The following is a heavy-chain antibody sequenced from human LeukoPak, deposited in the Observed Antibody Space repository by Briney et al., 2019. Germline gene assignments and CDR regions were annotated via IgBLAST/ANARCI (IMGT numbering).Heavy chain of an antibody. V-gene: IGHV3-30*18. CDR3: AKDGGAVAGIPDYYGMDV. CDR2: ISYDGSNK. Sequence: GGSLRLSCAASGFTFSSYGMHWVRQAPGKGLEWVAVISYDGSNKYYAGSVKGRFTISRDNSKNTLYLQMNSLRAEDTAVYYCAKDGGAVAGIPDYYGMDVWGQGTTVTVSS. D-gene: IGHD6-19*01. J-gene: IGHJ6*02. CDR1: GFTFSSYG.